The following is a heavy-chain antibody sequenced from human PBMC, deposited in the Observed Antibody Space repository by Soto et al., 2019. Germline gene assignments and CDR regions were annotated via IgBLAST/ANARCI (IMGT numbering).Heavy chain of an antibody. CDR3: ARGPQISNAFDI. J-gene: IGHJ3*02. CDR1: GGSFSGYY. CDR2: INHSGST. Sequence: SETLSLTCAVYGGSFSGYYWSWIRQPPGKGLEWIGEINHSGSTNYNPSLKSRVTISVDTSKNQFSLKLSSVTAADTAVYYCARGPQISNAFDIWGQGTMVTVSS. V-gene: IGHV4-34*01.